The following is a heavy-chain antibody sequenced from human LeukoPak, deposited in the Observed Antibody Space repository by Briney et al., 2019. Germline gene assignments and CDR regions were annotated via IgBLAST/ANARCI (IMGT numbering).Heavy chain of an antibody. J-gene: IGHJ4*02. CDR1: GGTFSSYA. CDR3: ASAPKGRFLEWLLQPFDY. Sequence: GASVKVSCKASGGTFSSYAISWVRQAPGQGLEWMGGIIPIFGTANYAQKFQGRVTITADESTSTAYMELSSLRSEDTAVYYCASAPKGRFLEWLLQPFDYWGQGTLVTVSS. D-gene: IGHD3-3*01. CDR2: IIPIFGTA. V-gene: IGHV1-69*13.